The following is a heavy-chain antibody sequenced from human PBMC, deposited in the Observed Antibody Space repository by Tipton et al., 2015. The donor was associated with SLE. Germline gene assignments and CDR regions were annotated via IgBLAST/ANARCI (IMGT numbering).Heavy chain of an antibody. CDR2: IYTSGST. V-gene: IGHV4-39*07. J-gene: IGHJ2*01. D-gene: IGHD3-3*01. CDR3: ARPTAYEPGGFDL. Sequence: LRLSCTVSGGSISSSSYYWGWIRQPPGKGLEWIGRIYTSGSTNYNPSLKSRVTMSVDTSKNQFSLKLNSVTAADTAVYYCARPTAYEPGGFDLWGRGTLVTVSS. CDR1: GGSISSSSYY.